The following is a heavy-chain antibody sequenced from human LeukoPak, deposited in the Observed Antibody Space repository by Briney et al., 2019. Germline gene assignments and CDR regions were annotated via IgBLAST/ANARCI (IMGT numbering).Heavy chain of an antibody. D-gene: IGHD4-17*01. V-gene: IGHV3-53*01. CDR1: GFTITTNY. CDR2: IYDIGST. Sequence: PGGSLRLSCAASGFTITTNYMNWVRQAPGTGLEWVSIIYDIGSTYYADSVKGRFTISRDNSQNTLYLQLNSLRAEDTAVYYCARTAVTPGSSDAFDIWGQGTMVTVSS. J-gene: IGHJ3*02. CDR3: ARTAVTPGSSDAFDI.